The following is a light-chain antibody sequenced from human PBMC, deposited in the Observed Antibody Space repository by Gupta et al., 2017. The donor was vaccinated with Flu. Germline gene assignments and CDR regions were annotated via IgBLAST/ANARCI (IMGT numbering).Light chain of an antibody. Sequence: QSALTQPRSVSGSPGQSVTISCTGTSSDVGGYNYVSWYQQHPGKAPKLVIYDVNKRSSGVPDRFSGSKSGNTASLTISGLQAEDEADYYCCSYAGTYVVFGGGTKLTVL. V-gene: IGLV2-11*01. J-gene: IGLJ2*01. CDR2: DVN. CDR1: SSDVGGYNY. CDR3: CSYAGTYVV.